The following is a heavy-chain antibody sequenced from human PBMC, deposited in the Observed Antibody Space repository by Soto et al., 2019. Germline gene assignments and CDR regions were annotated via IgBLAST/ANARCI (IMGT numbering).Heavy chain of an antibody. D-gene: IGHD3-16*02. Sequence: GGSLRLSCAASGFTFSSYVMSWVRQAPGKGLEWVSAISGSGGSTYYADSVKGRFTISRDNSKNTLYLQMNSLRAEDTAVYYCAKDPIYDYVWGSYPYNYYGMDVWGQGTTVTVSS. CDR3: AKDPIYDYVWGSYPYNYYGMDV. V-gene: IGHV3-23*01. CDR2: ISGSGGST. CDR1: GFTFSSYV. J-gene: IGHJ6*02.